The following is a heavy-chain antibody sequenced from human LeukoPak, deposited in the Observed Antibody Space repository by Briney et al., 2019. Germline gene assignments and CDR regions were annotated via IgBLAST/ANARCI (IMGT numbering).Heavy chain of an antibody. D-gene: IGHD3-16*01. V-gene: IGHV3-21*04. Sequence: GGSLRHSCAASGFTFSSYSMNWVRQAPGKGLEWVSSINSKSRYIYYADSLKGRFTISRDNGKNSVYLQMNSLRAEDTAVYYCARAVSGSSPSDYWGEGTLVTVSS. J-gene: IGHJ4*02. CDR2: INSKSRYI. CDR3: ARAVSGSSPSDY. CDR1: GFTFSSYS.